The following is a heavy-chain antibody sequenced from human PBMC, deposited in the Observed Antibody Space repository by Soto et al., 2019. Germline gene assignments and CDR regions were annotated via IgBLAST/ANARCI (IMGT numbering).Heavy chain of an antibody. J-gene: IGHJ4*02. D-gene: IGHD3-22*01. V-gene: IGHV3-30-3*01. CDR2: ISYDGSNK. CDR3: ARGLVVVDWALDY. Sequence: GGSLRLSCAASGFTFSSYAMHWVRQAPGKGLEWVAVISYDGSNKYYADSVKGRFTISRDNSKNTLYLQMNSLRAEDTAVYYCARGLVVVDWALDYWGQGTLVTVSS. CDR1: GFTFSSYA.